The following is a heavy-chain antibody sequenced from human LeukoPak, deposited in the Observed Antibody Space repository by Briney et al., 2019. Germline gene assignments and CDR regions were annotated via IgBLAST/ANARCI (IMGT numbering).Heavy chain of an antibody. CDR2: IYHSGST. CDR3: ARGSPSQYCSGGSCYGAFDI. CDR1: GGSISSSTW. Sequence: LETLSLTCAVSGGSISSSTWWSWVRQPPGKGLEWIGEIYHSGSTNYYPSLKSRVTISVDKSKNHFSLKLSSVTAADTSVYYCARGSPSQYCSGGSCYGAFDIWGQGTMVIVSS. V-gene: IGHV4-4*02. D-gene: IGHD2-15*01. J-gene: IGHJ3*02.